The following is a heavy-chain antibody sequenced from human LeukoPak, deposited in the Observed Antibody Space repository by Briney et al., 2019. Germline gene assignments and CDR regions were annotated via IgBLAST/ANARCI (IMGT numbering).Heavy chain of an antibody. CDR2: ISGSGGST. CDR1: GFTFNNYA. CDR3: ARSVRVTDAFDI. D-gene: IGHD3-10*01. V-gene: IGHV3-23*01. Sequence: GGSLRLSCAASGFTFNNYAMSWVRQAPGKGLEWVSAISGSGGSTYYADSVKGRFTISRDNAKISLYLQMDSLRAEDTAVYYCARSVRVTDAFDIWGQGTMVTVSS. J-gene: IGHJ3*02.